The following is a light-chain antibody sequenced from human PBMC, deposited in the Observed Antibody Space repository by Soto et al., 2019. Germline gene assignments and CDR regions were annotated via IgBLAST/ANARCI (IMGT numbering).Light chain of an antibody. CDR3: QQRSNWAT. CDR1: QSVSSY. CDR2: DAS. Sequence: EIVWTQSPATLSLSPGERATLSCRASQSVSSYLAWYQQKPGQAPRLLIYDASNRATGIPARFSGSGSGTDSTLTISSLEPEEFAVYYCQQRSNWATFGQGTRLEIK. J-gene: IGKJ5*01. V-gene: IGKV3-11*01.